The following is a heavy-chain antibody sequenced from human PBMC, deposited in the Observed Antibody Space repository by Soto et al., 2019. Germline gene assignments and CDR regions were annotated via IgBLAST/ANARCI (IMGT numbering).Heavy chain of an antibody. V-gene: IGHV1-18*04. Sequence: GASVKVSCKASGYTFTSYGISWVRQAPGQGLEWMGWISAYNGNTNYAQKLQGRVTMTTDTSTSTAYMELRSLRSDDTAVYYCARDAYCGGDCLQGGDYWGQGTLVTVSS. J-gene: IGHJ4*02. D-gene: IGHD2-21*02. CDR2: ISAYNGNT. CDR1: GYTFTSYG. CDR3: ARDAYCGGDCLQGGDY.